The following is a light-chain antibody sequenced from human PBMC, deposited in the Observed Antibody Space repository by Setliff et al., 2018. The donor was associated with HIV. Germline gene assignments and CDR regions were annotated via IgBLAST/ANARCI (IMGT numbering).Light chain of an antibody. J-gene: IGLJ2*01. CDR2: DDS. Sequence: QSALTQPASVSGSPGQSITISCTGTSSDIGTYNLVSWYQQYPGKAPKLMIYDDSKRPSGLSNRFSGSKSGNTASLTISGLQAEDEADYYCCSYAGSATWVFGGGTKATVL. V-gene: IGLV2-23*01. CDR3: CSYAGSATWV. CDR1: SSDIGTYNL.